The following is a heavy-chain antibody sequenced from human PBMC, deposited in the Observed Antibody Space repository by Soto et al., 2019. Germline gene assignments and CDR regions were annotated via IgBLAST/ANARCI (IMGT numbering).Heavy chain of an antibody. Sequence: PGGSLRLSCAASGFTLSSYAMTWVRQAPGKGLEWVSSMGGSGRSTYYTDSVKGRVTISRDNSKSTLYLQMTSLRAAGTAPFYCAKDPRGDLLPTCFDSWARETRVTVS. V-gene: IGHV3-23*01. J-gene: IGHJ5*01. CDR2: MGGSGRST. D-gene: IGHD3-10*01. CDR3: AKDPRGDLLPTCFDS. CDR1: GFTLSSYA.